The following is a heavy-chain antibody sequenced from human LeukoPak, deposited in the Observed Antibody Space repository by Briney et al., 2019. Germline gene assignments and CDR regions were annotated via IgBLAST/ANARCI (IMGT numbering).Heavy chain of an antibody. D-gene: IGHD1-1*01. CDR1: GYSFTVHG. V-gene: IGHV1-18*01. CDR2: INPYNGQT. CDR3: ARDHTGETFLDAFDI. J-gene: IGHJ3*02. Sequence: ASVKISCKASGYSFTVHGISWVRQAPGQGLEWMGWINPYNGQTKLTQKFQGRLIMDTETSTTTVYMELTSLKSDDTAVYYCARDHTGETFLDAFDIWGQGTLVAVSS.